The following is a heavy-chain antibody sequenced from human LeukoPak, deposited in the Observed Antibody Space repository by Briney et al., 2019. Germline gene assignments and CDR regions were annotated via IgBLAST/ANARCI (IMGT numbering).Heavy chain of an antibody. CDR2: IRSKAYGGTT. J-gene: IGHJ6*04. V-gene: IGHV3-49*04. Sequence: GGSLRLSCAASGFTFSSYAMSWVRQAPGKGLEWVGFIRSKAYGGTTEYAASVKGRFTISRDDSKSIAYLQMNSLKTEDTAVYYCTRGKRSKPVPPDVWGKGTTVTVSS. D-gene: IGHD3-10*01. CDR1: GFTFSSYA. CDR3: TRGKRSKPVPPDV.